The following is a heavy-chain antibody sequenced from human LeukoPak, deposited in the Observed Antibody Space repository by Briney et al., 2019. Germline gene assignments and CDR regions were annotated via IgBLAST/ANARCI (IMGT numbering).Heavy chain of an antibody. D-gene: IGHD6-19*01. Sequence: SQTLSLTCAISGDSVSSNNGAWNWIRQSPSRGLEWLGRTYYRSKWYNDYAGSLMSRITISPDTSMNQFSLQLYSVTPEDTAVYYCARDVGTTGWHTFDYWGQGTLVTVSS. J-gene: IGHJ4*02. CDR2: TYYRSKWYN. V-gene: IGHV6-1*01. CDR3: ARDVGTTGWHTFDY. CDR1: GDSVSSNNGA.